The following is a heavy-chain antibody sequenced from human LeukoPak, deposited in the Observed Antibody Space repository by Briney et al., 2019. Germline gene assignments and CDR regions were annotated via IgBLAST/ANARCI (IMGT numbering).Heavy chain of an antibody. V-gene: IGHV3-48*04. D-gene: IGHD3-9*01. Sequence: PGGSLRLSCAASGFTFSSYAMSWVRQAPGKGLEWVSYISSSGSTIYYADSVKGRFTISRDNAKNSLYLQMNSLRAEDTAVYYCARVRNSPMYYDILTGYIDYWGQGTLVTVSS. J-gene: IGHJ4*02. CDR2: ISSSGSTI. CDR3: ARVRNSPMYYDILTGYIDY. CDR1: GFTFSSYA.